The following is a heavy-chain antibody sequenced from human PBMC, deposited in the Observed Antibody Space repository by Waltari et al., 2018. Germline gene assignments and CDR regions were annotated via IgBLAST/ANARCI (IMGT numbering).Heavy chain of an antibody. CDR3: ARVQWTYCSGGSCYSILNAFDI. CDR2: IYYSGST. CDR1: GGSISSGGYY. D-gene: IGHD2-15*01. J-gene: IGHJ3*02. Sequence: QVQLQESGPGLVKPSQTLSLTCTVSGGSISSGGYYWSWIRQPPGKGLEWIGYIYYSGSTYYNPSLKSRVTISVDTSKNQFSLKLSSVTAADTAVYYCARVQWTYCSGGSCYSILNAFDIWGQGTMVTVSS. V-gene: IGHV4-31*03.